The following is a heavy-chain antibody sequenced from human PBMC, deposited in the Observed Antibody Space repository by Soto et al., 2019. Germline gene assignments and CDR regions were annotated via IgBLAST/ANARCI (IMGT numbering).Heavy chain of an antibody. CDR2: IWYGGTT. V-gene: IGHV3-33*01. D-gene: IGHD3-22*01. J-gene: IGHJ4*01. Sequence: GGSLRLSCAASGFTFSSYGMHWVRQAPGKGLEWVAVIWYGGTTDYAAPVKGRFAISRDDSNNMVYLQMNSLKIEDTAVYYCTTDSYSTIIIVRFDYWGHGTLVTVSS. CDR3: TTDSYSTIIIVRFDY. CDR1: GFTFSSYG.